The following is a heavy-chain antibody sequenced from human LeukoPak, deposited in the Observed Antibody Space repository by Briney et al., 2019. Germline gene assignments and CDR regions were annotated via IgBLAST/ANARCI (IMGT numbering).Heavy chain of an antibody. Sequence: SVKVSCKASGGTFSSYAISWVRQAPGQGLEWKGRIIPILGIANYAQKFQGRVTITADKSTSTAYMELSSLRSEDTAVYYCARGGRVIPSYGSGSYFDYWGQGTLVTVSS. J-gene: IGHJ4*02. CDR2: IIPILGIA. CDR1: GGTFSSYA. D-gene: IGHD3-10*01. CDR3: ARGGRVIPSYGSGSYFDY. V-gene: IGHV1-69*04.